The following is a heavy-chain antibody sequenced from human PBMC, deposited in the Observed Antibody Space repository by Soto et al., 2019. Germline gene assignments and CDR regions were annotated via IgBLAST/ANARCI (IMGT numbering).Heavy chain of an antibody. D-gene: IGHD5-12*01. CDR3: ARERGHYGMEV. Sequence: QVQLVQSGAEVKKPGASVKVSCKASGYTFTSYDINWVRQATGQGLEWMGWMNPNSGNTGHAQKFQGRVTMTSNTSIVTYYMELCRLRSGAPAVYYCARERGHYGMEVGTQAPTVTDPS. V-gene: IGHV1-8*02. CDR1: GYTFTSYD. CDR2: MNPNSGNT. J-gene: IGHJ6*02.